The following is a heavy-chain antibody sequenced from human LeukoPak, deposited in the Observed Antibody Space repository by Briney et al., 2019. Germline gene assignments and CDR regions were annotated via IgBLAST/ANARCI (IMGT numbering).Heavy chain of an antibody. D-gene: IGHD3-22*01. V-gene: IGHV3-53*01. J-gene: IGHJ6*02. CDR3: ARAPYYYDDSGYYYDNFYYGMDV. Sequence: GGSLRLSCAASGFTVSSNYMNWVRQAPGKGLEWVSVIYSGGTTYYADSVESRFTISRDNSKNMLYLQMNSLRAEDTAVYYCARAPYYYDDSGYYYDNFYYGMDVWGQGTTVTVSS. CDR1: GFTVSSNY. CDR2: IYSGGTT.